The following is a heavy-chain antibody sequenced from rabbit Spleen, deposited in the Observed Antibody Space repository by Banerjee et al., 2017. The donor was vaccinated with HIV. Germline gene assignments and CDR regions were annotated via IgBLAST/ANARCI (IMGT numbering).Heavy chain of an antibody. Sequence: QEQLVESGGGLVKPRASLTLTCKASGFPFSEKAVMCWVRQAPGKGLEWVACAYAGSSGSTYSATWAKGRFTISKSSSTTVTLQMTGLTAADTATYFCARDAGTSFSTYGMDLWGPGTLVTVS. J-gene: IGHJ6*01. D-gene: IGHD8-1*01. CDR2: AYAGSSGST. V-gene: IGHV1S45*01. CDR3: ARDAGTSFSTYGMDL. CDR1: GFPFSEKAV.